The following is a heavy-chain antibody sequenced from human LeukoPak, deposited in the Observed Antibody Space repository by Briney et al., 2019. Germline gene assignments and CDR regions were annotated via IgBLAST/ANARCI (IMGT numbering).Heavy chain of an antibody. CDR3: AILVLRSGNLQTFDY. D-gene: IGHD4/OR15-4a*01. V-gene: IGHV3-30*02. CDR1: GFTFSXXX. Sequence: XASGFTFSXXXXXWVRXAPGXXXEXVXFIRYDGSNKYYADSVKGRFTISRDNSKNTLYLQMNSLRAEDTAVYYCAILVLRSGNLQTFDYWGQGTLVTVSS. J-gene: IGHJ4*02. CDR2: IRYDGSNK.